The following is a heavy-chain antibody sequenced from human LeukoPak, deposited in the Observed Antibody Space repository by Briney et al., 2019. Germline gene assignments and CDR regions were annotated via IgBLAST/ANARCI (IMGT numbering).Heavy chain of an antibody. Sequence: GGSLRLSCAASGFTFSSYSMNWVRQAPGKGLEWVSGINWNGGSTGYADSVKGRFTISRDNAKNSLYLQMNSLRAEDTALYYCARARTTYCSGGSCYRFYYYYMDVWGKGTTVTVSS. J-gene: IGHJ6*03. D-gene: IGHD2-15*01. V-gene: IGHV3-20*04. CDR2: INWNGGST. CDR3: ARARTTYCSGGSCYRFYYYYMDV. CDR1: GFTFSSYS.